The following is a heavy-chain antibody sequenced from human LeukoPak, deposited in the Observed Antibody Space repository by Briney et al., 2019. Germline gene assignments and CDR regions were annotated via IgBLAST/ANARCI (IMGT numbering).Heavy chain of an antibody. J-gene: IGHJ4*02. CDR3: ARSGAATVVTLFDY. CDR1: GYRFSSYW. V-gene: IGHV5-10-1*01. D-gene: IGHD4-23*01. Sequence: GESLKISCRVSGYRFSSYWISWLGQMPGKGLEWMGRIDPSDSYTNYNPSFQGHVSISADKSISTAYLQWSSLKASDTAMYYCARSGAATVVTLFDYWGQGTLVTVS. CDR2: IDPSDSYT.